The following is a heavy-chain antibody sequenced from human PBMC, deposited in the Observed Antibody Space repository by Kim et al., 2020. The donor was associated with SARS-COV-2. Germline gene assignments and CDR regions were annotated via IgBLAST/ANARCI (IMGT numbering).Heavy chain of an antibody. J-gene: IGHJ4*02. V-gene: IGHV3-21*01. Sequence: SYISYADSVQGPFTISRDNAKNSLYLQLNSLRAEDTAVYYCARETPFDYWGQGTLVTVSS. CDR2: SYI. CDR3: ARETPFDY.